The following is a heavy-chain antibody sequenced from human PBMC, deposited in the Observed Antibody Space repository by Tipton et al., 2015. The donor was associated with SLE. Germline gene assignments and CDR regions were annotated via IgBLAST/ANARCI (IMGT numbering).Heavy chain of an antibody. CDR3: ARDSGSSGYFDY. CDR1: GGSISSTY. D-gene: IGHD6-6*01. CDR2: IYYSGST. J-gene: IGHJ4*02. V-gene: IGHV4-59*01. Sequence: TLSLTCTVSGGSISSTYWSWIRQPPGRGLEWIGYIYYSGSTNYNPSLKSRVTISVDTSKNQFPLKLSSVTAADTAVYYCARDSGSSGYFDYWGQGTLVTVSS.